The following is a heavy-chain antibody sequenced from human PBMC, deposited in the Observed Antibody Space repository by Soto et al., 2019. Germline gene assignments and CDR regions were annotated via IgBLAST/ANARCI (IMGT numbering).Heavy chain of an antibody. D-gene: IGHD1-26*01. Sequence: SETLSLTCTVSGGTISSYYWSWIRQPPGKGLEWIGYIYYSGSTNYNPSLKSRVTISVDTSKNQFSLKLSSVTAADTAVYYCGEGGVGQESNLFDPLGQGTLVTVSS. CDR2: IYYSGST. CDR3: GEGGVGQESNLFDP. CDR1: GGTISSYY. V-gene: IGHV4-59*01. J-gene: IGHJ5*02.